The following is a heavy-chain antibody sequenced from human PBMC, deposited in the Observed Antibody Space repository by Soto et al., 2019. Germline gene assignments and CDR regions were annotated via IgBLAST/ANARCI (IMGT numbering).Heavy chain of an antibody. Sequence: QVQLVQSGGGVVQPGRSLRLSCAASGLTFRGYAMHWVRQAPGKGLEWLAVISFDGSNKYYADSVKGRFVISRDNSKNTLYLQMNSLRPGDMAVFYCAPGNLYDSPGFPNWFDPWGQGTLVTVSS. CDR2: ISFDGSNK. V-gene: IGHV3-30*09. D-gene: IGHD3-22*01. CDR3: APGNLYDSPGFPNWFDP. J-gene: IGHJ5*02. CDR1: GLTFRGYA.